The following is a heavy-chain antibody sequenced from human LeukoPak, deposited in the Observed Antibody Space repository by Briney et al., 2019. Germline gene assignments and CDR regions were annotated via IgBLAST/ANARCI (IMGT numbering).Heavy chain of an antibody. CDR3: ARHDGRYSSGWDFDY. J-gene: IGHJ4*02. CDR2: IYYSGST. D-gene: IGHD6-19*01. Sequence: SETLSLTCTVSGGSISTYYWSWIRQPPGKGLEWIGYIYYSGSTNYNPSLKSRATISVDTSKNQFSLKLNSVTAADTAVYYCARHDGRYSSGWDFDYWGQGTLVTVSS. V-gene: IGHV4-59*08. CDR1: GGSISTYY.